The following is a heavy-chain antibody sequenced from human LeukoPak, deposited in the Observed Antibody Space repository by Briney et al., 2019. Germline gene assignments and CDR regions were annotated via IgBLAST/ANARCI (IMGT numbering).Heavy chain of an antibody. CDR3: ARGKQNGDILTGYRWNWFDP. J-gene: IGHJ5*02. D-gene: IGHD3-9*01. Sequence: SETLSHTCTVSGGSISSGDYYWSWIRQPPGKGLEWIGYIYYSGSTYYNPSLKSRVTISVDTSKNQFSLKLSSVTAADTAVYYCARGKQNGDILTGYRWNWFDPWGQGTLVTVSS. V-gene: IGHV4-30-4*01. CDR2: IYYSGST. CDR1: GGSISSGDYY.